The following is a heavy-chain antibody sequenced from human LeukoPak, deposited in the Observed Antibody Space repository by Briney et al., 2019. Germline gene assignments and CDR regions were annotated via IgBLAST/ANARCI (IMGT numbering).Heavy chain of an antibody. J-gene: IGHJ4*02. Sequence: SETLSLTCTVSGGSISSSSYYWGWIRQPAGKGLAWVGSIYYSGSTYYNPSLKSRVTISVDTSKNQFSLKLSSVTAADTAVYYCARPHKVGATSYDYWGQGTLVTVSS. CDR1: GGSISSSSYY. D-gene: IGHD1-26*01. CDR3: ARPHKVGATSYDY. V-gene: IGHV4-39*01. CDR2: IYYSGST.